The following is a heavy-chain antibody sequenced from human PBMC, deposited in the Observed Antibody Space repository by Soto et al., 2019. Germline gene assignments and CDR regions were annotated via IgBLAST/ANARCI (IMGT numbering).Heavy chain of an antibody. CDR2: ISWNSRSI. CDR1: GFTFDDYA. D-gene: IGHD4-17*01. CDR3: TTDDYGDYPWRLGGFKDY. J-gene: IGHJ4*02. V-gene: IGHV3-9*01. Sequence: PGGSLRLSCAASGFTFDDYAMHWVRQAPGKGLEWVSGISWNSRSIGYADSVKGRFTISRDNAKNSLYLQMNSLKTEDTAVYYCTTDDYGDYPWRLGGFKDYWGQGTLVTVSS.